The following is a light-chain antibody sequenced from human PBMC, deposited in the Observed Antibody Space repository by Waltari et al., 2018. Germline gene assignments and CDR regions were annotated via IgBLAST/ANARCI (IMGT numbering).Light chain of an antibody. CDR3: QQYYSTPYS. V-gene: IGKV4-1*01. Sequence: DIVMTQSPDSLAVSLGERATTNCKSSQSVLYSSNNKNCLGWYQQKPGQPPKLLIYWASTRESGVPDRFSGSGSGTDFTLTISSLQAEDVAVYYCQQYYSTPYSFGQGTKLEIK. CDR2: WAS. J-gene: IGKJ2*03. CDR1: QSVLYSSNNKNC.